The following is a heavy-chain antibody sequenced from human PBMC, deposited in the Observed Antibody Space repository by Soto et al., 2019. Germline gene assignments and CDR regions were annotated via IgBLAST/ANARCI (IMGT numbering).Heavy chain of an antibody. CDR3: AKDPRPRYYDFWSGYSPNGMDV. CDR1: GFTFSSYG. CDR2: ISYDGSNK. Sequence: GGSLRLSCAAAGFTFSSYGMHWVRQAPGKGLEWVAVISYDGSNKYYADSVKGRFTISRDNSKNTLYLQMNSLRAEDTAVYYCAKDPRPRYYDFWSGYSPNGMDVWGQGTTVTVSS. J-gene: IGHJ6*02. D-gene: IGHD3-3*01. V-gene: IGHV3-30*18.